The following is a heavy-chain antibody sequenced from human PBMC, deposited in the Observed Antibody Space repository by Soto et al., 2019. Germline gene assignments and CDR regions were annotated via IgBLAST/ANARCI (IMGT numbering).Heavy chain of an antibody. CDR3: AREGLTDIVVVPAARHNWFDP. D-gene: IGHD2-2*01. CDR1: GGTFSSYT. Sequence: SVKVSCKASGGTFSSYTISWVRQAPGQGLEWMGRIIPILGIANYAQKFQGRVTITADKSTSTAYMELSSLRSEDTAVYYCAREGLTDIVVVPAARHNWFDPWGQGTLVTVSS. J-gene: IGHJ5*02. V-gene: IGHV1-69*04. CDR2: IIPILGIA.